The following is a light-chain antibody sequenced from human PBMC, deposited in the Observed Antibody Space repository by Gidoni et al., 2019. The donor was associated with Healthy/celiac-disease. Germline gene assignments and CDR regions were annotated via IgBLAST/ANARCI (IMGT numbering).Light chain of an antibody. Sequence: DSVMTQSPVSLPVTPGEPASISCRSSQSLLHSNGYNYLDWYLQKPGQSPQLLIYLGSNRASGVPDRFSGSGSGTDFTLKISRVEAEDVGVYYCMQALQTSWTFGQGTKVEIK. V-gene: IGKV2-28*01. J-gene: IGKJ1*01. CDR3: MQALQTSWT. CDR1: QSLLHSNGYNY. CDR2: LGS.